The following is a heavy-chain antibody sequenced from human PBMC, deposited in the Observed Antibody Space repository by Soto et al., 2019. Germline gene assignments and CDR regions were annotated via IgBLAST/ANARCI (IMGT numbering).Heavy chain of an antibody. CDR1: GFTFSSYG. CDR2: ISYDGSNK. J-gene: IGHJ3*01. V-gene: IGHV3-30*18. Sequence: QVQLVESGGGVVQPGRSLRLSCAASGFTFSSYGMHWVRQAPGKGLEWVAVISYDGSNKYYADSVKGRFTISRDNSKNTLYLQMNSLRAEDTAVYYCAKDGAWIQLWFYAFDFWGQGTMVTVSS. D-gene: IGHD5-18*01. CDR3: AKDGAWIQLWFYAFDF.